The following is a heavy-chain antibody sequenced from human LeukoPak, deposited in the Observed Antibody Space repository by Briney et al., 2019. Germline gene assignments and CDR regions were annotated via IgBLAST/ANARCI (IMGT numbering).Heavy chain of an antibody. V-gene: IGHV3-66*01. CDR2: IYSGGNT. CDR3: AKERYSGTHGYMDV. D-gene: IGHD1-26*01. Sequence: GGSLRLSCAASGFTVSSNYMNWVRQAPGKGLEWVSVIYSGGNTYHADSVKGRFTISRDSSKNTLYLQMNSLRAEDTAVYYCAKERYSGTHGYMDVWGKGTTVTVSS. J-gene: IGHJ6*03. CDR1: GFTVSSNY.